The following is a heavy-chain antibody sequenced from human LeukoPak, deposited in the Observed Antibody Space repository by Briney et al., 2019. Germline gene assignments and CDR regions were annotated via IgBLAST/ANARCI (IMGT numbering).Heavy chain of an antibody. CDR3: ARHYYDSSAYPFDY. V-gene: IGHV1-18*04. D-gene: IGHD3-22*01. Sequence: ASVKVSCKASGYTFTNYGISWVRRAPGQGLECMGWISAYNGNTNYAQNLQGRVTMTTETSTSTAYMELRSLRSDDAAVYYCARHYYDSSAYPFDYWGQGTLVTVSS. CDR2: ISAYNGNT. J-gene: IGHJ4*02. CDR1: GYTFTNYG.